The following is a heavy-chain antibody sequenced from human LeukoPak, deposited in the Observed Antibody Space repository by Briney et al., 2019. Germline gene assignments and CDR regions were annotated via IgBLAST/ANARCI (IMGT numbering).Heavy chain of an antibody. J-gene: IGHJ3*02. V-gene: IGHV4-59*01. CDR3: ARAASVYDGSGYYVDGFDI. CDR1: GGSISSYY. D-gene: IGHD3-22*01. CDR2: ISYSGST. Sequence: PSGTLSLTCTVSGGSISSYYWSWIREPPGKGLEWIGYISYSGSTNYNPSLKSRAIISVDTSKNQFSLQLSSVTAADTAVYYCARAASVYDGSGYYVDGFDIWGQGTMVTVSS.